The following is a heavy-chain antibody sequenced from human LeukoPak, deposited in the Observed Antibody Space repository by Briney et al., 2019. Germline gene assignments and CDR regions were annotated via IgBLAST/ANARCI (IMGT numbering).Heavy chain of an antibody. V-gene: IGHV4-4*07. Sequence: SETLSLTCTVSGGSISSYYWSWIRQPAGKGLEWIGRIYTSGSTNYNPPLKSRVTMSVDTSKNQFSLKLSSVIAADTAVYYCARILSEIAVAHPANAFDIWGQGTMVTVSS. CDR3: ARILSEIAVAHPANAFDI. D-gene: IGHD6-19*01. CDR1: GGSISSYY. J-gene: IGHJ3*02. CDR2: IYTSGST.